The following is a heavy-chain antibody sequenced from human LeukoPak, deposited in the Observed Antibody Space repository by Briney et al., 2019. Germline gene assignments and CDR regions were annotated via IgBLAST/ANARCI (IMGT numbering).Heavy chain of an antibody. Sequence: SETLSLTCAVYGGSFSGYYWSWIRQPPGKGLEWIGEINHSGSTNYNPSLKSRVTISVDTSKNQFSLKLSSVTAADTAVYYCARRAAAAGTGGLVYYYYMDVWGKGTTVTISS. D-gene: IGHD6-13*01. CDR1: GGSFSGYY. V-gene: IGHV4-34*01. J-gene: IGHJ6*03. CDR3: ARRAAAAGTGGLVYYYYMDV. CDR2: INHSGST.